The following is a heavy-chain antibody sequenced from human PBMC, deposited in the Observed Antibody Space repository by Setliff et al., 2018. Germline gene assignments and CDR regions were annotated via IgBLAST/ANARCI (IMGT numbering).Heavy chain of an antibody. V-gene: IGHV4-38-2*01. Sequence: PSETLSLTCAVSGYSIRSGNYWGWIRQPPGKGLEWIGSISHSGSTYYNPSLKSRVTISVDTSKNQFSLKLSSVTAADTAVYYCARQQQLVIGSTAYYYYGMDVWGQGTTVTVSS. CDR1: GYSIRSGNY. D-gene: IGHD6-13*01. J-gene: IGHJ6*02. CDR2: ISHSGST. CDR3: ARQQQLVIGSTAYYYYGMDV.